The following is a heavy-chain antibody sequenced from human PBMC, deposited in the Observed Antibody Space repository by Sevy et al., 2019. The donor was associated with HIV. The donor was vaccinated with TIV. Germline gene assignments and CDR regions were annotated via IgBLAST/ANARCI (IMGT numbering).Heavy chain of an antibody. Sequence: GGSLRLSCVASGFTFSSYAMSWVRQAPGKGLEWVSAISGSGGSTYYADSVKGRFTISRDNSKNTLYLQMNSLRAEDTAVYYCAKDDAPSLYYGSGSYSDYWGQGTLVTVSS. CDR1: GFTFSSYA. D-gene: IGHD3-10*01. CDR3: AKDDAPSLYYGSGSYSDY. CDR2: ISGSGGST. V-gene: IGHV3-23*01. J-gene: IGHJ4*02.